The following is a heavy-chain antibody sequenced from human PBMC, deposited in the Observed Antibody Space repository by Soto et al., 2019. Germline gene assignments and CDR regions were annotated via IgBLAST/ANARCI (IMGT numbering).Heavy chain of an antibody. CDR2: ISSSGSTI. V-gene: IGHV3-11*01. CDR1: GFTFSDYY. CDR3: ARGSHSGYDLFADAFDI. J-gene: IGHJ3*02. D-gene: IGHD5-12*01. Sequence: PGGSLRLSCAASGFTFSDYYMSWIRQAPGKGLEWVSYISSSGSTIYYADSVKGRFTISRDNAKNSLYLQMNSLRAEDTAVYYCARGSHSGYDLFADAFDIWGQGTMVTVSS.